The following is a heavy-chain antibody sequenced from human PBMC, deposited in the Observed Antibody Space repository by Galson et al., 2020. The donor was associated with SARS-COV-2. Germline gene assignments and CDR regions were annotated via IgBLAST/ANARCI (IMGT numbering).Heavy chain of an antibody. J-gene: IGHJ4*02. V-gene: IGHV5-51*01. CDR2: IYPGDSDT. Sequence: GESLKISCKGSGYSFTSYWIGWVRQMPGKGLEWMGIIYPGDSDTRYSPAFQGQVTISADKFISTAYLQWSSLKASDTALYYCARLEEEWLLLDYWGQGTLVTVSS. CDR1: GYSFTSYW. D-gene: IGHD3-22*01. CDR3: ARLEEEWLLLDY.